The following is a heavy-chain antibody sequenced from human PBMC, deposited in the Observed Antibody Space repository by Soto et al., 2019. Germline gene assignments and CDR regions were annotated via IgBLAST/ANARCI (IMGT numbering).Heavy chain of an antibody. D-gene: IGHD3-3*01. V-gene: IGHV1-8*01. CDR3: ARGWERITIFGVVTMDDAFDI. CDR2: MNPNSGNT. Sequence: GASVKVSCKASGYTFTSYDINWVRQATGQGLEWMGWMNPNSGNTGYAQKFQGRVTMTRNTSISTAYMELSSLRSEDTAVYYCARGWERITIFGVVTMDDAFDIWGQGTMVTVS. CDR1: GYTFTSYD. J-gene: IGHJ3*02.